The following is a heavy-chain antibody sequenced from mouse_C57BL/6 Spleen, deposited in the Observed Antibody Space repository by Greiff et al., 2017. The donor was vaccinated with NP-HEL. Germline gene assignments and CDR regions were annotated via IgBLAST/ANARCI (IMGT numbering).Heavy chain of an antibody. CDR1: GYSITRDY. J-gene: IGHJ2*01. CDR2: ISYSGST. CDR3: ARYWGKCYFDY. Sequence: EVQLVESGPGLAKPSQTLSLTCSVTGYSITRDYWNWIRKFPGTKLEYMGYISYSGSTYYNPSLKSRISITRDTSKNQYYLQLKSVTTEDTATYYCARYWGKCYFDYWGQGTTLTVSS. D-gene: IGHD1-3*01. V-gene: IGHV3-8*01.